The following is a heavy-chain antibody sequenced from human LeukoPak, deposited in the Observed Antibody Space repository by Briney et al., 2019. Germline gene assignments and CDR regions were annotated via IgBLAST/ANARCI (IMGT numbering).Heavy chain of an antibody. CDR3: TTGGLNVILTGYYNRGSYYYGMDV. V-gene: IGHV3-15*01. D-gene: IGHD3-9*01. Sequence: GGSLRLSCAASGFTFSNAWMSWVRQAPGKGLEWVGRIKSKTDGGTTDYAAPVKGRFTISSDDSKNTLYLQMNSLKTEDTAVYYCTTGGLNVILTGYYNRGSYYYGMDVWGKGTTVTVSS. CDR2: IKSKTDGGTT. CDR1: GFTFSNAW. J-gene: IGHJ6*04.